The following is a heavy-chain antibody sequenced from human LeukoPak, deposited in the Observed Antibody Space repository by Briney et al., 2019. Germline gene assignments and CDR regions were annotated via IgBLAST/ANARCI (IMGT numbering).Heavy chain of an antibody. CDR1: GYTFTGYY. J-gene: IGHJ5*02. V-gene: IGHV1-2*02. Sequence: ASVKVSCKASGYTFTGYYMHWVRQAPGQGLEWMGWINPNSGGTNYAQKFQGRVTMTRDTSISTAYMELSRLRSDDTAVYYCARPSLPYSSSSGWFDPWGQGTLVTVSS. CDR2: INPNSGGT. D-gene: IGHD6-6*01. CDR3: ARPSLPYSSSSGWFDP.